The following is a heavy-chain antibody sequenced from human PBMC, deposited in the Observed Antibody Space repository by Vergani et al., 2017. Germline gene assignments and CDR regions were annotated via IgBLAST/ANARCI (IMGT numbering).Heavy chain of an antibody. J-gene: IGHJ2*01. CDR1: GYTFTSYY. CDR3: ATDKGGLPEVGGWYFDL. CDR2: FDPEDGET. D-gene: IGHD3-16*01. V-gene: IGHV1-24*01. Sequence: QVQLVQSGAEVKKPGASVKVSCKASGYTFTSYYMHWVRQAPGQGLEWMGGFDPEDGETIYAQKFQGRVTMTEDTSTDTAYMELSSLRSEDMAVYYCATDKGGLPEVGGWYFDLWGRGTLVTVSS.